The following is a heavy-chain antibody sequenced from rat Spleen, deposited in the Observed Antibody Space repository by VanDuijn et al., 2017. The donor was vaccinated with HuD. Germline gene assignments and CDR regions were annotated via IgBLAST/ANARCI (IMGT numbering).Heavy chain of an antibody. V-gene: IGHV2-63*01. CDR1: GFSLASFH. D-gene: IGHD1-3*01. J-gene: IGHJ4*01. Sequence: QVQLKESGPGLVQPSQTLSLTCTVSGFSLASFHVSWVRQPPGKGPEWMGRMWYDGDTAYNSALKSRLSISRDTSKNQVFLKMNSLQTDDTGTYYCTRDQATLGVMDAWGQGASVTVSS. CDR3: TRDQATLGVMDA. CDR2: MWYDGDT.